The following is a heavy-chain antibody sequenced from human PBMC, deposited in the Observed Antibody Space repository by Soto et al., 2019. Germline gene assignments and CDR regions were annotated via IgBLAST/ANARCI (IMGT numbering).Heavy chain of an antibody. CDR2: IYSNGNT. J-gene: IGHJ3*01. CDR1: GFTFSSFF. D-gene: IGHD1-26*01. V-gene: IGHV3-66*01. Sequence: GGSLRLSCTASGFTFSSFFMNWVRQAPGKGPEWVSIIYSNGNTYNADSVKGRFTISRDNSKNTLYLQMASLRVEDTAVYYCARGDVGAFDLWGQGTMVTVSS. CDR3: ARGDVGAFDL.